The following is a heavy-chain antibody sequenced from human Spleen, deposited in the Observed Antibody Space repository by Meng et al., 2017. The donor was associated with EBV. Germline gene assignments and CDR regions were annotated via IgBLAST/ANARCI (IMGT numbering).Heavy chain of an antibody. CDR1: GDSISSFYY. CDR2: VHYTGST. D-gene: IGHD6-19*01. CDR3: ARPFPSWQSPRLDPFGA. J-gene: IGHJ5*02. Sequence: EWGPGTLKPSETLSPTCTVSGDSISSFYYWGWIRQPPGRGLEWIGSVHYTGSTYYSPSLKSRVTVSVDTSKNQFSLRLTSVTAADTAVYYCARPFPSWQSPRLDPFGAWGQGTLVTVSS. V-gene: IGHV4-39*01.